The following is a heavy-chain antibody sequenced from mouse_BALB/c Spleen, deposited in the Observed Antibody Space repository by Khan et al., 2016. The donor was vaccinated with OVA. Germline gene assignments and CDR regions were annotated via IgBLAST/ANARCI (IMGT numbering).Heavy chain of an antibody. CDR3: ARHGYVAWFAY. D-gene: IGHD2-2*01. CDR2: IDPFNGGT. CDR1: GYSFTSYY. Sequence: VQLQQSGPELMKPGASVKISCKASGYSFTSYYIHWVKQSHGTSLEWIGYIDPFNGGTSYNPKFTGKATLTVDKSSSPAYMHLSSLTSDDSAVDYCARHGYVAWFAYWGQGTLVTVPA. J-gene: IGHJ3*01. V-gene: IGHV1S135*01.